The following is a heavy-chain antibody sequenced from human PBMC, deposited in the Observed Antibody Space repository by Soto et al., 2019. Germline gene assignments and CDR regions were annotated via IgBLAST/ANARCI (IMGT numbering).Heavy chain of an antibody. D-gene: IGHD1-1*01. CDR2: IRSKPNSYAT. V-gene: IGHV3-73*01. CDR1: GFTFSGSA. CDR3: TAVHLEITDY. Sequence: GGSLRLSCAASGFTFSGSALHWVRQASGKGLEWVGRIRSKPNSYATAYAASVKGRFTISRDDSKNTAYLQMNSLKTEDTAVYYCTAVHLEITDYWGQGTLVIVSS. J-gene: IGHJ4*02.